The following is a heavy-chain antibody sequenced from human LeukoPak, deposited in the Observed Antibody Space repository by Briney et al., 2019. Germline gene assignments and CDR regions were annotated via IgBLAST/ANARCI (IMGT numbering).Heavy chain of an antibody. V-gene: IGHV4-4*07. CDR3: ARATSWSGYHFLLDY. Sequence: SETLSLTCTVSGGSISSYHWSWIRQPAGKGLEWIGRIYTSGSTNYNPSLKSRVTMSVDTSKNQFSLKLSSVTAADTAVYYCARATSWSGYHFLLDYWGQGTLVTVSS. J-gene: IGHJ4*02. CDR2: IYTSGST. D-gene: IGHD3-3*01. CDR1: GGSISSYH.